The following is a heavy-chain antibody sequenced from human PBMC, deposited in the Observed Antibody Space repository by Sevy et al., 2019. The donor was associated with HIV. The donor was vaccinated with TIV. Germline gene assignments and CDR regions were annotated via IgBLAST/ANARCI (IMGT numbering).Heavy chain of an antibody. CDR1: GFTFNYYG. CDR2: ISSNGDST. J-gene: IGHJ4*02. D-gene: IGHD2-2*01. CDR3: LRDLLRPVVVPAVSCDY. V-gene: IGHV3-64D*06. Sequence: GGSLRLSCSVSGFTFNYYGMYWVRQAPGKGLQYVSGISSNGDSTDYADSVKGRFTISRDNSKNTLYLQMSSLRPEDTAVYYCLRDLLRPVVVPAVSCDYWGQGTLVTVSS.